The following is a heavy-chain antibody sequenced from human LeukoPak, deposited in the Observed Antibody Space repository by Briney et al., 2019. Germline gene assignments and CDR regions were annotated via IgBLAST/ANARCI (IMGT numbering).Heavy chain of an antibody. CDR2: ISSSSSYI. Sequence: PGGSLRLSCAASGFTFSSYSMNWVRQAPGKGLEWVSSISSSSSYIYYADSVKGRFTISRDNARNSLYLQMNSPRAGDTAVYYCARGGDKRLARNWFDPWGQGTVVTVSS. J-gene: IGHJ5*02. D-gene: IGHD3-16*01. CDR3: ARGGDKRLARNWFDP. CDR1: GFTFSSYS. V-gene: IGHV3-21*01.